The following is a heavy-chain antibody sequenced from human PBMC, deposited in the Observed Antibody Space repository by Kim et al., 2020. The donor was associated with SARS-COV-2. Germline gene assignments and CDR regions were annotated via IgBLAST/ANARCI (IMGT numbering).Heavy chain of an antibody. J-gene: IGHJ6*01. CDR3: ARDGGRAVAGRKGADYY. Sequence: GGSLRLSCAASGFTFSSYAMHWVRQAPGKGLEWVAVISYDGSNKYYADSVKGRFTISRDNSKNTLYLQMNSLRAEDTAVYYCARDGGRAVAGRKGADYY. CDR2: ISYDGSNK. V-gene: IGHV3-30*04. D-gene: IGHD6-19*01. CDR1: GFTFSSYA.